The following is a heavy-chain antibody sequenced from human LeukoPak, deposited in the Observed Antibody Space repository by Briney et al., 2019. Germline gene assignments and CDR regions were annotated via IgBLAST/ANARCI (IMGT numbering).Heavy chain of an antibody. CDR3: ARDPTQGYGSGGYYNRWFDP. D-gene: IGHD3-10*01. Sequence: ASVKVPRKASGYTFTSYGISWVRQAPGQGLEWMGWISAYNGNTNYAQKLQGRVTMTTDTSTSTAYMELRSLRSDDTAVYYCARDPTQGYGSGGYYNRWFDPWGQGTLVTVSS. CDR2: ISAYNGNT. V-gene: IGHV1-18*01. CDR1: GYTFTSYG. J-gene: IGHJ5*02.